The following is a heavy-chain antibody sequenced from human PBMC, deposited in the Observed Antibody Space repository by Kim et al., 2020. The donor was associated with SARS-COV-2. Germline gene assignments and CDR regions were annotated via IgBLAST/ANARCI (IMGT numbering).Heavy chain of an antibody. D-gene: IGHD3-22*01. CDR2: VYHSGTT. J-gene: IGHJ4*02. CDR1: GDSISSSFNY. V-gene: IGHV4-39*01. CDR3: ARLPHDSSGYVDC. Sequence: SETLSLTCTVSGDSISSSFNYWGWIRQPPGKGLEWIGSVYHSGTTYDSPSLKSRVTMSVDTSKNEFSLKVTSVTAADTAVYFCARLPHDSSGYVDCWGQGILVTVSS.